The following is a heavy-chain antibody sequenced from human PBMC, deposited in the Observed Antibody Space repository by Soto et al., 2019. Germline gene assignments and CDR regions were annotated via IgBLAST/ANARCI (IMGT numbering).Heavy chain of an antibody. J-gene: IGHJ4*02. CDR3: AQGQAAAGLDY. Sequence: QVQLVESGGGVVQPGRSLRLSCAASGFTFSSYGMHWVRQAPGKGLEWVAVISYDGSNKYYADSVKGRFTISRDNSKNTLYLQMNSLRAEDAAVYYCAQGQAAAGLDYWGQGTLVTVSS. V-gene: IGHV3-30*18. CDR1: GFTFSSYG. CDR2: ISYDGSNK. D-gene: IGHD6-13*01.